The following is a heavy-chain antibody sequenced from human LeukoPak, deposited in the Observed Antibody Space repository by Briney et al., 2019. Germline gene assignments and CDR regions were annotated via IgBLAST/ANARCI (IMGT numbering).Heavy chain of an antibody. Sequence: GGSLRLSCAASGFAFSSYGMSWVRQAPGKGLEWVGTISGSGGSTYYADSVKGRFTISRDNSKPTLYLQMNSLRAEDTAVYYCAKRLYQPFDYWGQGTLVTVPS. J-gene: IGHJ4*02. D-gene: IGHD3-16*02. CDR1: GFAFSSYG. CDR3: AKRLYQPFDY. V-gene: IGHV3-23*01. CDR2: ISGSGGST.